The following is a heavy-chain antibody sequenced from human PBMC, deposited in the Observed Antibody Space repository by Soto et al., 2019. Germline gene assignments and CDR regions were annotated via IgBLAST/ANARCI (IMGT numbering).Heavy chain of an antibody. J-gene: IGHJ4*02. Sequence: ASVKVSCKAAGYTFTSYAMHWVRQAPGQRLEWMGWINAGNGNTKYSQKFQGRVTITRDASASTAYMELSSLRSEDTAVYYCARDSRLWWVVVVAAKAGFDYWGQGTLVTVSS. CDR1: GYTFTSYA. CDR3: ARDSRLWWVVVVAAKAGFDY. D-gene: IGHD2-15*01. V-gene: IGHV1-3*01. CDR2: INAGNGNT.